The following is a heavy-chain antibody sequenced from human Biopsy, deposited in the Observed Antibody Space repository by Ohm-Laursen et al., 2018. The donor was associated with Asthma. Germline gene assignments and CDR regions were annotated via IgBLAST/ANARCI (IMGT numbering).Heavy chain of an antibody. V-gene: IGHV4-34*01. CDR3: ARPSPNRDILYYYYHMDV. Sequence: PPGTLSLTCRIYALSVRDYYWTWVRQPPGKGLEWIGESDHRGSTNINPTLKSRVTISKDTSAFNFSLKVRSVTATDTAIYYCARPSPNRDILYYYYHMDVWGQGTTVTVSS. CDR2: SDHRGST. CDR1: ALSVRDYY. D-gene: IGHD3-3*02. J-gene: IGHJ6*02.